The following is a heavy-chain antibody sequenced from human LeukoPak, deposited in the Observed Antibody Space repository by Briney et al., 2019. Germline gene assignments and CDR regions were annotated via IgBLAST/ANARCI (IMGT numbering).Heavy chain of an antibody. V-gene: IGHV4-30-2*03. CDR3: ARQDPTVLTLTGWFDP. D-gene: IGHD4-23*01. Sequence: SETLSLTCTVSGGSISSGGYYWSWIRQPPGKGLEWIGYIYHSGSTYCNPSLKSRVTISVDTSKNQFSLKLSSVTAADTAMYYCARQDPTVLTLTGWFDPWGQGTLVTVSS. CDR2: IYHSGST. J-gene: IGHJ5*02. CDR1: GGSISSGGYY.